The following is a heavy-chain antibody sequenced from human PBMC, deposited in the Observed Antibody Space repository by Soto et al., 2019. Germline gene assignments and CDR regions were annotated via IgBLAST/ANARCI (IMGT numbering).Heavy chain of an antibody. V-gene: IGHV1-18*01. J-gene: IGHJ4*02. CDR2: ISAHNGNT. CDR3: ARGRYGDY. CDR1: GYTFTSYG. Sequence: QVHLVQSGAEVKKPGASVKVSCKASGYTFTSYGITWVRQAPEQGLEWMGWISAHNGNTDYAQKLQGRVIVTRDTSKSTAYMELRSLISDDPAVYYCARGRYGDYWGQGAMVTVSS. D-gene: IGHD1-1*01.